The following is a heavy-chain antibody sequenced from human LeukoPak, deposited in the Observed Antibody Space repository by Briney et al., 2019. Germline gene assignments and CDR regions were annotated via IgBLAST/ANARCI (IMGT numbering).Heavy chain of an antibody. J-gene: IGHJ4*02. Sequence: GGSLRLSCAVSGFTFDDYAMHWVRQVPGKGPEWVSGISWNSDTIGYGDSVKGRFTISRDNAKNSLYLQINSLGDEDRAVYYCARGGSDSSWFWVYWGQGTLVTVAS. CDR1: GFTFDDYA. CDR3: ARGGSDSSWFWVY. CDR2: ISWNSDTI. V-gene: IGHV3-9*01. D-gene: IGHD6-13*01.